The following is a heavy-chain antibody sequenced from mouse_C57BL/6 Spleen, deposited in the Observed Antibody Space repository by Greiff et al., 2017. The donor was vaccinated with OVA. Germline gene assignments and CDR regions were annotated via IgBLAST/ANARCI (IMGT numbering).Heavy chain of an antibody. Sequence: VQLQQSGAELVKPGASVKLSCTASGFNIKDYYMHWVKQRTEQGLEWIGRIDPEDGETKYAPKFQGKATITADKSSSTAYMELRSLTSEDSAVYYCTRRGVVDWYFDVWGTGTTVTVSS. CDR2: IDPEDGET. CDR3: TRRGVVDWYFDV. V-gene: IGHV14-2*01. D-gene: IGHD1-1*01. CDR1: GFNIKDYY. J-gene: IGHJ1*03.